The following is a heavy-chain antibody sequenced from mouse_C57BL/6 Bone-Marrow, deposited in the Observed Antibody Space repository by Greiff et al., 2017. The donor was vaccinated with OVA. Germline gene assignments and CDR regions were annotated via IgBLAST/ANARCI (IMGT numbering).Heavy chain of an antibody. J-gene: IGHJ2*01. Sequence: EVKLVESGGGLVQPGGSLKLPCAASGFTFSDYYMYWVRQTPEKRLEWVAYISNGGGSTYYPDTVKGRFTISRDNAKNTLYLQMSRLKSEDTAMYYCARHATTVVAPFDYWGQGTTLTVSS. D-gene: IGHD1-1*01. CDR2: ISNGGGST. V-gene: IGHV5-12*01. CDR3: ARHATTVVAPFDY. CDR1: GFTFSDYY.